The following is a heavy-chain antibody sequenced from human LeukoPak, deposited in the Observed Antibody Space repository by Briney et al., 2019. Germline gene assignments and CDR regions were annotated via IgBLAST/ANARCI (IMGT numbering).Heavy chain of an antibody. CDR3: GRGGKVEQLVLAR. V-gene: IGHV3-30*04. CDR1: GFTFSTYA. CDR2: ISYDGSSK. J-gene: IGHJ4*02. Sequence: GGSLRLSCAASGFTFSTYAMHWVRQAPGKGLEWVAVISYDGSSKYYADSVKGRFTISRDNAKNTVYLQMNSLRAEDTAVYYCGRGGKVEQLVLARWGQGSLVTVSS. D-gene: IGHD6-13*01.